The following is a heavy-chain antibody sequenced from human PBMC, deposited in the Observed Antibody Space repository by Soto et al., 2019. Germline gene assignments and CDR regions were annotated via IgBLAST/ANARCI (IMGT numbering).Heavy chain of an antibody. D-gene: IGHD1-1*01. J-gene: IGHJ5*02. CDR2: IYAPGSS. V-gene: IGHV4-4*07. CDR3: VRDGTKNLRDWFDP. Sequence: SETLSLTCNVSGASLRGYYWSWIRQPPGKGLEWIGRIYAPGSSDYNPSLKSRTTTSVDMSKTQFSLTLRSVTAADTAMYYCVRDGTKNLRDWFDPWGQGILVTVSS. CDR1: GASLRGYY.